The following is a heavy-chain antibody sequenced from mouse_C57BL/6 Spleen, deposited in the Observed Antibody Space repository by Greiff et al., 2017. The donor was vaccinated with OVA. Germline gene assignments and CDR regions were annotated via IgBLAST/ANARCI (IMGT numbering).Heavy chain of an antibody. J-gene: IGHJ4*01. D-gene: IGHD1-1*01. CDR1: GYTFTSYW. CDR2: IDPSDSYT. V-gene: IGHV1-69*01. CDR3: ARFYYGSSLYYAMDY. Sequence: QVQLQQPGAELVMPGASVKLSCKASGYTFTSYWMHWVKQRPGQGLEWIGEIDPSDSYTNYNQKFKGKSTLTVDKYSSTAYMQLSSLTSEDSAVYYCARFYYGSSLYYAMDYWGQGTSVTVSS.